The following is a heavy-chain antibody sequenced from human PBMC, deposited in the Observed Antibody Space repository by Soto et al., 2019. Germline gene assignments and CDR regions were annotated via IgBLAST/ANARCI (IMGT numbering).Heavy chain of an antibody. CDR3: ERDRHSGYYYYYMDV. CDR2: INAGNGNT. D-gene: IGHD3-10*01. Sequence: ASVKVSCKASGYTFTSYAMHWVRQAPGQRLEWMGWINAGNGNTKYSQKFQGRVTITRDTSASTAYMELSSLRSEDTAVSYCERDRHSGYYYYYMDVWGKGTTVTVSS. CDR1: GYTFTSYA. J-gene: IGHJ6*03. V-gene: IGHV1-3*01.